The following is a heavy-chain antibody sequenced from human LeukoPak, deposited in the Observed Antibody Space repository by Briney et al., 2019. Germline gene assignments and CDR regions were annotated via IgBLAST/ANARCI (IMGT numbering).Heavy chain of an antibody. J-gene: IGHJ4*02. CDR1: GGPISSAGHF. CDR3: ARSDTTLFDY. V-gene: IGHV4-31*03. Sequence: SETLSLTCTVSGGPISSAGHFWSWIRQHPGKGLEWIGYIYYSGSAYYNPSLKSRVSISLDTSQNQFYLQLSSVTAADTAMYYCARSDTTLFDYWGQGTLVTVSS. CDR2: IYYSGSA. D-gene: IGHD1-1*01.